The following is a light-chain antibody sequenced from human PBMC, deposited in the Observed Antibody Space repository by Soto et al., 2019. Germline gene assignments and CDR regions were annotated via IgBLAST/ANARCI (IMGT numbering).Light chain of an antibody. CDR3: QQRSNWPPVT. V-gene: IGKV3-11*01. Sequence: EIVLTQSPTTLSLSPGERATLSCRASQSVSSYLAWYQQKPGQAPRLLNYDASNRATGIPARFSGSGSGTDFTLTISSLEPEDFAVYYWQQRSNWPPVTFGGGTKVDIK. CDR1: QSVSSY. J-gene: IGKJ4*01. CDR2: DAS.